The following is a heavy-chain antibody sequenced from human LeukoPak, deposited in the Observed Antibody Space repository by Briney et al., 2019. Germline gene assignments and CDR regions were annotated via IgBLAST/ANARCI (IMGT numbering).Heavy chain of an antibody. D-gene: IGHD6-13*01. J-gene: IGHJ6*02. CDR3: ATSIALAAAGKAPYYYYGMDV. Sequence: GSINYNPSLKSRVTISVDTSKNQFSLKLSSVTAADTAVYYCATSIALAAAGKAPYYYYGMDVWGQGTTVTVSS. V-gene: IGHV4-59*01. CDR2: GSI.